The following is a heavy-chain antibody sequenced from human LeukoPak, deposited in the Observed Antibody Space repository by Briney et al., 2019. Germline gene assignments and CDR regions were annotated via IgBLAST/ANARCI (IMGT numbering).Heavy chain of an antibody. V-gene: IGHV1-2*06. CDR3: AIDEIRNDY. J-gene: IGHJ4*02. D-gene: IGHD3-3*02. CDR1: GYTFTDYY. Sequence: GASVKVSCKASGYTFTDYYMHWVRQAPGQGLEWMGRINLDSGGTNYAQKFQGRVTMTRDTSISTAYMELSRLRSDDTAVYYCAIDEIRNDYWGQGTLVTVSS. CDR2: INLDSGGT.